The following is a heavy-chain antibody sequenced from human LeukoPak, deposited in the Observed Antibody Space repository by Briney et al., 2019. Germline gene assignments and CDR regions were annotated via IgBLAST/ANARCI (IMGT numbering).Heavy chain of an antibody. CDR2: ISSISTYK. CDR1: GFTFSSYG. Sequence: GGTLRLSCAASGFTFSSYGMSWVRQAPGKGLEWISSISSISTYKFYADSVKGRFTISRDDSENSLYLQMNSLRVEDTAVYYCARGEVVAARFDFWGQGTLVTVSS. J-gene: IGHJ4*02. D-gene: IGHD2-15*01. V-gene: IGHV3-21*01. CDR3: ARGEVVAARFDF.